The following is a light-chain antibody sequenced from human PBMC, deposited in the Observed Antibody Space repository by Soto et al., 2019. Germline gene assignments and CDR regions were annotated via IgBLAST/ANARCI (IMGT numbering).Light chain of an antibody. CDR3: SSYTISTTLV. CDR2: EVS. J-gene: IGLJ1*01. CDR1: SSDVGGYNY. V-gene: IGLV2-8*01. Sequence: QSALTQPPSASGSPGQSVTISCTGTSSDVGGYNYVSWYQQHPGKAPKVMIYEVSKRPSGVPDRFSGSKSGNTASLTVSGLQAEDEADYYCSSYTISTTLVFGTGTKLTVL.